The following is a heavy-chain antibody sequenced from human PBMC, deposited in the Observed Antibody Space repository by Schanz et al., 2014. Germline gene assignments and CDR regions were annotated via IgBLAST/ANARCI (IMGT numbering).Heavy chain of an antibody. CDR3: ASPSGYSDYGTYFDF. V-gene: IGHV3-30-3*01. Sequence: QVQLVESGGGLVKPGGSLRLSCAASGFTFRDYYMSWIRQAPGKGLEWVALISNDGSIKYYADSVEGRFTISRDNSRNTLYLQMNSLRTEDTAVYYCASPSGYSDYGTYFDFWGQGTLXTVSS. J-gene: IGHJ4*02. D-gene: IGHD5-12*01. CDR1: GFTFRDYY. CDR2: ISNDGSIK.